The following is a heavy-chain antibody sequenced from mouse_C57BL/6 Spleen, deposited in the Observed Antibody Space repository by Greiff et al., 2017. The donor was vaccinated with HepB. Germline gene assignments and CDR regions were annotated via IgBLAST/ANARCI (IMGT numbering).Heavy chain of an antibody. CDR3: ARGANWDVSWFAY. J-gene: IGHJ3*01. V-gene: IGHV1-85*01. CDR2: IYPRDGST. Sequence: VQVVESGPELVKPGASVKLSCKASGYTFTSYDINWVKQRPGQGLAWIGWIYPRDGSTKYNEKFKGKATLTVDTSSSTAYMELHSLTSEDSAVYFCARGANWDVSWFAYWGQGTLVTVSA. CDR1: GYTFTSYD. D-gene: IGHD4-1*01.